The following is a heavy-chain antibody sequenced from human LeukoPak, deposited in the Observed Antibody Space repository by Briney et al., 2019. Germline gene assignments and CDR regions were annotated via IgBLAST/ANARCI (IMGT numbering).Heavy chain of an antibody. CDR2: ISYDESNK. D-gene: IGHD4-17*01. Sequence: GGSLRLSCAASGFTFSSYGMHWVRQAPGKGLEWVAVISYDESNKYFADSVKGRFTISRDNPKNTLYLQINSLRVEDTAVYYCIVFGDSNHWGQGTLVTVSS. J-gene: IGHJ5*02. CDR1: GFTFSSYG. V-gene: IGHV3-30*03. CDR3: IVFGDSNH.